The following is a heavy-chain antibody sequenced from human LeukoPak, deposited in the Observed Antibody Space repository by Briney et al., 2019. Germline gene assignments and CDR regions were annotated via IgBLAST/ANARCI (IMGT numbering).Heavy chain of an antibody. J-gene: IGHJ4*02. Sequence: GESLKISCKGSGYSFSNYWIGWVRQMPGKGLEWMGIIYPGDSDTRNSPSFQGQVTISADKSISTAYLQWSSLKASDTAMYYCARRYYYDSSGSTFDYWGQGTQVTVSP. V-gene: IGHV5-51*01. CDR2: IYPGDSDT. CDR3: ARRYYYDSSGSTFDY. D-gene: IGHD3-22*01. CDR1: GYSFSNYW.